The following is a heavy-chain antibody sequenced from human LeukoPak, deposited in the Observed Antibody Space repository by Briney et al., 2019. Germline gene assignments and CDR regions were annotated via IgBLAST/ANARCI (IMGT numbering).Heavy chain of an antibody. CDR2: IYYSGST. V-gene: IGHV4-61*01. J-gene: IGHJ5*02. CDR3: AREGDKYANWFDT. D-gene: IGHD2-8*01. Sequence: ASETLSLTCIVSGGSISSSSYYWGWIRQPPGKGLEWIGYIYYSGSTNYNPSLKSRVTISVDTSKNQFSLNLSSVTAADTAVYYCAREGDKYANWFDTWGQGTLVTVSS. CDR1: GGSISSSSYY.